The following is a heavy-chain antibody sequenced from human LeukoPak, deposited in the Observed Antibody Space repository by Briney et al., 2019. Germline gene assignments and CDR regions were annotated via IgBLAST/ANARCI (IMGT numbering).Heavy chain of an antibody. Sequence: SETLSLTCSVDTVNHYHCTWVRQSAETRLEWIGRVHTTSGNTFANPSLWGRVTVSIDTTKNEFLLQLTSMTAADTADYHCARELRNIGEYYFDYWGQGVPVTVSS. CDR3: ARELRNIGEYYFDY. CDR2: VHTTSGNT. J-gene: IGHJ4*02. CDR1: DTVNHYH. D-gene: IGHD1-14*01. V-gene: IGHV4-4*07.